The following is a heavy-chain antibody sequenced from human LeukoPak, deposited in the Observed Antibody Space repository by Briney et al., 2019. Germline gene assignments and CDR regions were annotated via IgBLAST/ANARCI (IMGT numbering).Heavy chain of an antibody. Sequence: GGSLRLSCAASGFTFSDYYMSWIRQAPGKGLEWVSYISSSSSYTSYADSVKGRFTISRDNAKNSLYLQMNSLRAEDTAVYCCARGRDYGDPGDYWGQGTLVTVSS. CDR2: ISSSSSYT. V-gene: IGHV3-11*06. CDR3: ARGRDYGDPGDY. J-gene: IGHJ4*02. D-gene: IGHD4-17*01. CDR1: GFTFSDYY.